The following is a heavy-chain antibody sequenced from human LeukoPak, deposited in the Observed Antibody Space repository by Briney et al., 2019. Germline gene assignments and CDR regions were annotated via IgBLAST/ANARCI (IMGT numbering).Heavy chain of an antibody. J-gene: IGHJ5*02. CDR3: AKKIQLWFDP. CDR1: AFIFSGHW. Sequence: GGSLRLSCEGSAFIFSGHWMNWVRQTPGKGLEWVASIKEDGSERQYVDSVKGRFSISRDNTKGSLFLQLNSLRAEDTAVYYCAKKIQLWFDPWGQGTLVTVSS. CDR2: IKEDGSER. V-gene: IGHV3-7*03. D-gene: IGHD5-18*01.